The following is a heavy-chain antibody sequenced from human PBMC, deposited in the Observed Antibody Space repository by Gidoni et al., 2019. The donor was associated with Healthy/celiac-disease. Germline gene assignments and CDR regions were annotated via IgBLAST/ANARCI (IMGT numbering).Heavy chain of an antibody. Sequence: EVQLLESGGGLVQPGGSLRLSWAASGFNLSSYVLSLVLPAPGKGRDWVSAIGGSGGSTYYADSVKGRFACSRDNSKNTLYLQMNSLRAEDTAVYYCAKDRRVVPAAGGFDYWGQVTLVTVSS. CDR2: IGGSGGST. J-gene: IGHJ4*02. V-gene: IGHV3-23*01. D-gene: IGHD2-2*01. CDR1: GFNLSSYV. CDR3: AKDRRVVPAAGGFDY.